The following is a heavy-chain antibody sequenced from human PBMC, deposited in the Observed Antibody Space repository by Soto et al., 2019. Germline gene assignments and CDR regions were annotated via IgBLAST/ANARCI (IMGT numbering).Heavy chain of an antibody. V-gene: IGHV4-31*03. J-gene: IGHJ4*02. Sequence: SETLSLTCTVSGGSISSGGYYWSWIRQHPGKGLEWIGYIYYSGSTYYNPSLKSRVTISVDTSKNQLSLKLSSVTAADTAVYYCAGTFSGSELIFDYWGQGTLVTVSS. D-gene: IGHD3-22*01. CDR3: AGTFSGSELIFDY. CDR1: GGSISSGGYY. CDR2: IYYSGST.